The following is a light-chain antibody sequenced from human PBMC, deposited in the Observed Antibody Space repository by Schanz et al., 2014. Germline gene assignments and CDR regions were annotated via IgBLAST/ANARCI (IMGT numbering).Light chain of an antibody. CDR2: GAS. CDR3: QQHGSSVT. CDR1: QSVSSN. Sequence: EIVMTQSPATLSVSPGERATLSCRASQSVSSNLAWYQQKPGQAPRLLIYGASTRATGILARFSGSGSGTEFTLTISSLQSEDFAVYYCQQHGSSVTFGPGTKVDIK. V-gene: IGKV3-15*01. J-gene: IGKJ3*01.